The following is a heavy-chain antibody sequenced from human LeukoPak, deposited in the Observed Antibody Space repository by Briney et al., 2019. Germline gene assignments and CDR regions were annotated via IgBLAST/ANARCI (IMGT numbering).Heavy chain of an antibody. Sequence: PSETLSLTCTVSGGSISSYYWSWIRQPPGKGLEWIGYIYYSGSTNYNPSLKSRVTISVDTSKSQFSLKLSSVTAADTAVYYCARQDVYSSSWTDYYYYMDVWGKGTTVTVSS. CDR2: IYYSGST. CDR1: GGSISSYY. CDR3: ARQDVYSSSWTDYYYYMDV. J-gene: IGHJ6*03. D-gene: IGHD6-13*01. V-gene: IGHV4-59*08.